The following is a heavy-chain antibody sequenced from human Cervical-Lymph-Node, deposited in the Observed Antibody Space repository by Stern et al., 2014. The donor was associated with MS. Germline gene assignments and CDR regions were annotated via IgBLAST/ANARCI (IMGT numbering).Heavy chain of an antibody. CDR1: GGSISSYY. CDR2: IHNSGST. V-gene: IGHV4-59*01. Sequence: QVQLQESGPGLVKPSETLSLTCTVSGGSISSYYWSWIRQPPVKGLEWIGNIHNSGSTNYNPSLKSRVTISVDTSKNQFSLKLSSVTAADTAVYFCARGYSSSWYWFDSWGQGTQVTVSS. J-gene: IGHJ5*01. CDR3: ARGYSSSWYWFDS. D-gene: IGHD6-13*01.